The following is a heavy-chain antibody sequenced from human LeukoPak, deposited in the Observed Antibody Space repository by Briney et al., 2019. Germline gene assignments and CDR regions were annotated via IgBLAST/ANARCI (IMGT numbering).Heavy chain of an antibody. V-gene: IGHV3-20*04. CDR2: TNWNGGST. J-gene: IGHJ6*03. CDR1: GFTFDDYG. D-gene: IGHD4-17*01. Sequence: GGSLRLSCAASGFTFDDYGMSWLRQAPGKGLEWVSGTNWNGGSTGYADSVKGRFTISRDNAKNSLYLQMNSLRAEDTALYYCARSGMTTVTPYYMDVWGKGTTVTVSS. CDR3: ARSGMTTVTPYYMDV.